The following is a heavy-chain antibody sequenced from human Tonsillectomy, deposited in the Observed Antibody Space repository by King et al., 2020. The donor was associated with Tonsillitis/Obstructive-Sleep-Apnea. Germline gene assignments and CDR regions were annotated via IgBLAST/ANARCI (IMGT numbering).Heavy chain of an antibody. Sequence: VQLVESGGGLVQPGGSLRLSCAASGFTFSSYAMSWVRQAPGKGLEWVSAISGRGGSTYYADSVKGRFTISRDNSKNTLYRQMNSLRAEDTAEYYCAKVAVASIAAADIYYYYYMDVWGKGTTVTVSS. CDR3: AKVAVASIAAADIYYYYYMDV. J-gene: IGHJ6*03. CDR2: ISGRGGST. D-gene: IGHD6-13*01. CDR1: GFTFSSYA. V-gene: IGHV3-23*04.